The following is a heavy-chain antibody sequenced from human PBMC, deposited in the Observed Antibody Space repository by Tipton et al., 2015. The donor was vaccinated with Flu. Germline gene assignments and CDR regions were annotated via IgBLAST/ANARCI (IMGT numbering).Heavy chain of an antibody. CDR1: GGSISSGSYY. CDR3: ARVQLVRGVNGEWYFDL. V-gene: IGHV4-61*02. Sequence: TLSLTCTVSGGSISSGSYYWSWIRQPAGKGLEWIGRIYTSGSTNYNPSLKSRVTISVDTSKNQFSLKLSSVTAADTAVYYCARVQLVRGVNGEWYFDLWGRGTLVTVSS. J-gene: IGHJ2*01. CDR2: IYTSGST. D-gene: IGHD3-10*01.